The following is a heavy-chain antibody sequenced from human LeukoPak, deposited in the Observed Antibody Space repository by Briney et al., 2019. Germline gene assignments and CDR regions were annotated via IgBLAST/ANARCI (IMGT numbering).Heavy chain of an antibody. D-gene: IGHD5-18*01. CDR3: ARDLERGYGYVLGGYYFDY. V-gene: IGHV4-39*02. Sequence: SETLSLTCTVSGGCISSSSYYWGWIRQPPGKGLEWIGSIYYSGSTYYNPSLKSRVTISVDTSKNQFSLKLSSVTAADTAVYYCARDLERGYGYVLGGYYFDYWGQGTLVTVSS. J-gene: IGHJ4*02. CDR2: IYYSGST. CDR1: GGCISSSSYY.